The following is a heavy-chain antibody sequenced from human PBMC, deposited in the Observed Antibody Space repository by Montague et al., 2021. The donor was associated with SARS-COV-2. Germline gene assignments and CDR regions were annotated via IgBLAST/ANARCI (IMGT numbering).Heavy chain of an antibody. Sequence: SETLSLTCTVSGGSISSYYWSWIRQPPGKGLEWIGYIYYSGSTNYNPSXXSRVTISVDTSKNQFSLKLSSVTAADTAAYYCARHPIGSFPRYGMDVWGQGTTVTVSS. CDR3: ARHPIGSFPRYGMDV. D-gene: IGHD2-15*01. CDR2: IYYSGST. J-gene: IGHJ6*02. CDR1: GGSISSYY. V-gene: IGHV4-59*08.